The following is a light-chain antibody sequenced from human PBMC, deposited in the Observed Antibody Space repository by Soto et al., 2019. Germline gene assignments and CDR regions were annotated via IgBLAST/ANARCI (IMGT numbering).Light chain of an antibody. CDR1: QSISSW. CDR3: QKYGRGSWT. CDR2: RAS. J-gene: IGKJ1*01. Sequence: DIQMTQSPSTLSASVGDRVIITCRASQSISSWLAWYQQKPGKAPDLLIYRASTLKTGIPSRFSGSGSGTEFTLTISNLQPDDFATYYCQKYGRGSWTFRPGTKVEIK. V-gene: IGKV1-5*03.